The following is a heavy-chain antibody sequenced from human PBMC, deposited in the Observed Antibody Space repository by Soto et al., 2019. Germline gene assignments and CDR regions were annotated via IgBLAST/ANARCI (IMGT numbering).Heavy chain of an antibody. CDR2: ISYDGSNK. V-gene: IGHV3-30*18. CDR3: AKDAIAARPGSHFDY. D-gene: IGHD6-6*01. J-gene: IGHJ4*02. Sequence: LRLSCAASGFTFSSYGMHWVRQAPGKGLEWVAVISYDGSNKYYADSVKGRFTISRDNSKNTLYLQMNSLRAEDTAVYYCAKDAIAARPGSHFDYWGQGTLVTVSS. CDR1: GFTFSSYG.